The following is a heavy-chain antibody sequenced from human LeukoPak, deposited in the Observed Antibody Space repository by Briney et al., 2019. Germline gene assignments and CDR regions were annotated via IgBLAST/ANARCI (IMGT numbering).Heavy chain of an antibody. CDR3: ARAGLSSGDWFDP. CDR1: GGSISSSSYY. J-gene: IGHJ5*02. V-gene: IGHV4-39*07. CDR2: IYHSGST. Sequence: SETLSLTCTVSGGSISSSSYYWGWIRQPPGKGLEWIGSIYHSGSTYYNPSLKSRVTISVDRSKNQFSLKLSPVTAADTAVYYCARAGLSSGDWFDPWGQGTLVTVSS. D-gene: IGHD3-16*01.